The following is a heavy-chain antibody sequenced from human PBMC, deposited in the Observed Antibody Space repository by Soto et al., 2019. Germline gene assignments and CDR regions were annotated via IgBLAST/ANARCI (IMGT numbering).Heavy chain of an antibody. D-gene: IGHD5-12*01. Sequence: QLQLHESGSGLVRPSHTLSLTCTVSGASITYGGYSWSWIRQPPGKGLEWIGYINHLETTFYNPSFESRLTLSIDRTKNQFSLKLNSMTAADGAVYFCARGGGYDSFDYWGQGILVTVSS. V-gene: IGHV4-30-2*01. CDR2: INHLETT. J-gene: IGHJ4*02. CDR3: ARGGGYDSFDY. CDR1: GASITYGGYS.